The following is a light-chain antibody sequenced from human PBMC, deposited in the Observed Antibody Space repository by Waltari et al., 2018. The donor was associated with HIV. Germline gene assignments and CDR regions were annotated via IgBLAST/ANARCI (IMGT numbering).Light chain of an antibody. CDR1: SSNIGDNT. V-gene: IGLV1-44*01. J-gene: IGLJ2*01. Sequence: QSVLTQPPSASGTPGLRVTISCSGSSSNIGDNTVNWYQQLPGKTPNLLIYTNTQRPSGVPDRFSGSKSGTSASLAISGLQSEDEADYYCATWDDSLNGHVVFGGGTKLTVL. CDR2: TNT. CDR3: ATWDDSLNGHVV.